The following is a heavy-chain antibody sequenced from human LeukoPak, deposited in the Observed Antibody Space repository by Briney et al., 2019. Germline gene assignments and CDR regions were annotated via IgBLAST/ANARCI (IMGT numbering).Heavy chain of an antibody. J-gene: IGHJ4*02. D-gene: IGHD3-16*01. V-gene: IGHV4-39*01. CDR3: ARGLQVWSRDPFDY. CDR2: IYYSGST. Sequence: PSETLSLTCTVSGGSISSSSYYWGWIRQPPGKGLEWIGSIYYSGSTYYNPSLKSRVTISVDTSKNQFSLKLSSVTAADTAMYYCARGLQVWSRDPFDYWGQGTLVTVSS. CDR1: GGSISSSSYY.